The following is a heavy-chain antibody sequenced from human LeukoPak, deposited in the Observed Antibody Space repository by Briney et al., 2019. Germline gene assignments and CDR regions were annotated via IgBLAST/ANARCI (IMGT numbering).Heavy chain of an antibody. D-gene: IGHD3-16*01. CDR2: ISYDGSNK. J-gene: IGHJ4*02. CDR1: GFTFSSYG. CDR3: AKEAPWGPPSPFDY. Sequence: GGSLRLSCAASGFTFSSYGMHWVRQAPGKGLEWVAVISYDGSNKYYADSVKGRSTISRDNSKNTLYLQMNSLRAEDTAVYYCAKEAPWGPPSPFDYWGQGTLVTVSS. V-gene: IGHV3-30*18.